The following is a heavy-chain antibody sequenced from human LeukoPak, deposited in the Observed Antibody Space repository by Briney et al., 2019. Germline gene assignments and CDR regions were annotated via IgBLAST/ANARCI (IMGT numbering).Heavy chain of an antibody. CDR2: INHSGST. D-gene: IGHD6-6*01. Sequence: GSLRLSCAASGFTFSSYAMSWVRQAPGKGLEWIGEINHSGSTNYNPSLKSRVTISVDTSKNQFSLKLSSVTAADTAVYYCARTPIAARRANAFDIWGQGTMVTVSS. V-gene: IGHV4-34*08. CDR1: GFTFSSYA. CDR3: ARTPIAARRANAFDI. J-gene: IGHJ3*02.